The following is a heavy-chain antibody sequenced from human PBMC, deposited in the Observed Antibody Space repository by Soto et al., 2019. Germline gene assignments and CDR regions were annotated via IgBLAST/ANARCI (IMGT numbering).Heavy chain of an antibody. CDR1: GFSFASFA. J-gene: IGHJ4*02. D-gene: IGHD3-3*01. Sequence: DVRLAESGGGLVQPGGSLRLSCTTSGFSFASFAMTWVRQAPGKGLEWVATISGSDGKTYYADSVKGRFSISRDTSRNTLYLQMNSLRADDAAIYYCAKWSYLDYWGPGTRVTVSS. CDR2: ISGSDGKT. V-gene: IGHV3-23*04. CDR3: AKWSYLDY.